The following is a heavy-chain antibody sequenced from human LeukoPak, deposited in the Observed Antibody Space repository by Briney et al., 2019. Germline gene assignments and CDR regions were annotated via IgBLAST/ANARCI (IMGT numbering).Heavy chain of an antibody. Sequence: GGSLRLSCAASGFTFSSYWMTWVRQAPGKGLQWVANIKHDGSEGFYVDSVKGRFTISRGNAKNSVYLQMKSLRAEDTAVYYCARDQANYFDDSGFSTYWGQGTLVTVSS. CDR1: GFTFSSYW. J-gene: IGHJ4*02. CDR3: ARDQANYFDDSGFSTY. D-gene: IGHD3-22*01. V-gene: IGHV3-7*01. CDR2: IKHDGSEG.